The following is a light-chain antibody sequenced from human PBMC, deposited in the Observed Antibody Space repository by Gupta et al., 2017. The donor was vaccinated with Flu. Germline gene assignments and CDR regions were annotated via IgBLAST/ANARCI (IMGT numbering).Light chain of an antibody. CDR2: GAS. CDR3: QVFGPFPPRT. CDR1: QSVDNTY. V-gene: IGKV3-20*01. Sequence: RATPTCRSSQSVDNTYFAWFHQKPGQAPRHLIYGASSRAAGIPDRFSGSGSGTDFTLTISRLEPEDFAVYYCQVFGPFPPRTFGQGTTVENK. J-gene: IGKJ1*01.